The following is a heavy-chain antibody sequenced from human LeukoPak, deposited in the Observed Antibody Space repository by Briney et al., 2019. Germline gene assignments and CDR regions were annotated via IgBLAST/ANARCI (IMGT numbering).Heavy chain of an antibody. CDR3: AKEAPHCGADCFSLLDY. CDR2: INGGGHT. J-gene: IGHJ4*02. Sequence: GGSLRLSCAASGFTFSSYSISWVRQAPGKGLEWVSLINGGGHTYYAASVKGRFTISRDNSKNTLHLQMNSLRADDTAVYYCAKEAPHCGADCFSLLDYWGQGTLVTVSS. D-gene: IGHD2-21*02. CDR1: GFTFSSYS. V-gene: IGHV3-23*01.